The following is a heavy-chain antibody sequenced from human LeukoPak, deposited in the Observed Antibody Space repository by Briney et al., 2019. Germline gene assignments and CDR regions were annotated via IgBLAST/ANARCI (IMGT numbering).Heavy chain of an antibody. V-gene: IGHV1-2*02. CDR3: ARLRGGYEPFGY. D-gene: IGHD5-12*01. CDR1: GYTFTDYY. CDR2: IHPNSGST. J-gene: IGHJ4*02. Sequence: ASVKVSCKASGYTFTDYYMHWVRQAPGRGLEWMGWIHPNSGSTNYAQKFQGRVTMTRDTSISTAYMELSSLRSDDTAVLYCARLRGGYEPFGYWGQGTLVTVSS.